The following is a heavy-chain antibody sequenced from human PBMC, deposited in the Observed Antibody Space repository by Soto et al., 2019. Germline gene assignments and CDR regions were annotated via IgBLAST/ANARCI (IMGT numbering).Heavy chain of an antibody. Sequence: PGGSLRLSCAASGFTFSDYYMSWIRQAPGKGLEWVSYISSSSSYTNYADSVKGRFTISRDNAKNSLYLQMNSLRAEDTAVYYCARMSSSWYALDYWGQGTLVTVSS. D-gene: IGHD6-13*01. CDR1: GFTFSDYY. J-gene: IGHJ4*02. CDR2: ISSSSSYT. CDR3: ARMSSSWYALDY. V-gene: IGHV3-11*06.